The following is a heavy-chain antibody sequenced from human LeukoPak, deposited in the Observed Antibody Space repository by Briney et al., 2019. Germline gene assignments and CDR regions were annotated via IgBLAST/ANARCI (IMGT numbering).Heavy chain of an antibody. CDR2: MNPNSGNT. V-gene: IGHV1-8*01. Sequence: ASVKVSCKASGYTFTSYDINWVRQATGQGLEWMGWMNPNSGNTGYAQKFQGRATMTRNTSISTAYMELSSLRSEDTAVYYCARGYRLQHYYYYGMDVWGQGTTVTVSS. CDR1: GYTFTSYD. D-gene: IGHD5-24*01. J-gene: IGHJ6*02. CDR3: ARGYRLQHYYYYGMDV.